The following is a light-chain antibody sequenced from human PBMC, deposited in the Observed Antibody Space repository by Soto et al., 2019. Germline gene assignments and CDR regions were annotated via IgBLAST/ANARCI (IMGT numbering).Light chain of an antibody. CDR1: QSVSSTY. Sequence: EIVLTQSPGTLSLSPGERATLSCRASQSVSSTYIAWYQQNPGQAPRLLIYGASSRATGIPDRFSGNVSGTDFILTISRLEPEDFAVYFCQQYGRSPPFTFGQGTKVEIK. CDR2: GAS. J-gene: IGKJ2*01. V-gene: IGKV3-20*01. CDR3: QQYGRSPPFT.